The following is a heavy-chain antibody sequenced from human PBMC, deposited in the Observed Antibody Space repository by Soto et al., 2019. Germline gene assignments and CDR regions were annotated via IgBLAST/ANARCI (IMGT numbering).Heavy chain of an antibody. Sequence: QVQLVQSGPEVKNPGASLKVSCKASGYTFTNYGITWVRQAPGQGLEWMGWITASNGNANYARQLQGRLTLTRDPATNTAHMVLRLLRSDDTAVYDCARGASCSSTSGYDNFHYGLAVWGRGTTVIVFS. V-gene: IGHV1-18*01. CDR2: ITASNGNA. J-gene: IGHJ6*02. CDR1: GYTFTNYG. D-gene: IGHD2-2*01. CDR3: ARGASCSSTSGYDNFHYGLAV.